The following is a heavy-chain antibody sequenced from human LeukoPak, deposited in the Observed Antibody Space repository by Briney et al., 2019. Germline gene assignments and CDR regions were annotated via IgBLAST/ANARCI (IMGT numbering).Heavy chain of an antibody. D-gene: IGHD3-9*01. J-gene: IGHJ4*02. CDR3: AKSLNYDILTGYPFPDY. CDR2: ISYDGSNK. Sequence: GGSLRLSCAASGFTFSSYGMHWVRQAPGKGLEWVAVISYDGSNKYYADSVKGRFTISRDNSKNTLYLQMNSLRAEDTAVYYCAKSLNYDILTGYPFPDYWGQGTLVTVSS. CDR1: GFTFSSYG. V-gene: IGHV3-30*18.